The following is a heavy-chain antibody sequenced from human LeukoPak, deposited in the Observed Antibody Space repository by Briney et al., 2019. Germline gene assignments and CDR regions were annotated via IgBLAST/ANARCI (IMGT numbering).Heavy chain of an antibody. Sequence: PSETLSLTCAVYGGSFSGYYWSWIRQPPGKGLEWIGEINHSGSTNYHPSLKSRVTISVDTSKNQFSLKLSSVTAADTAVYYCARNSGSYRQYFQHWGQGTLVTVSS. CDR2: INHSGST. CDR3: ARNSGSYRQYFQH. D-gene: IGHD1-26*01. J-gene: IGHJ1*01. V-gene: IGHV4-34*01. CDR1: GGSFSGYY.